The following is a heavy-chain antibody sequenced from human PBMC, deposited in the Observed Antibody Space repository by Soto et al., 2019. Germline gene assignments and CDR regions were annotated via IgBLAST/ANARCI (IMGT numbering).Heavy chain of an antibody. J-gene: IGHJ4*02. D-gene: IGHD5-12*01. V-gene: IGHV4-34*01. CDR3: ARGRGYSGYDFDY. Sequence: SETLSLTCAVYGGSFSGYYWSWIRQPPGKWLEWIGEINHSGSTNYNPSLKSRVTISVDTSKNQFSLKLSSVTAADTAVYYCARGRGYSGYDFDYWGQGXLVTVYS. CDR1: GGSFSGYY. CDR2: INHSGST.